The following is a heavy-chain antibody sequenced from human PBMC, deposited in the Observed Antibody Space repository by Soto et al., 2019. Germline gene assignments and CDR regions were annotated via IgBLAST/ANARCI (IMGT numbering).Heavy chain of an antibody. V-gene: IGHV3-48*03. Sequence: GASLSLSCSSSGFPFISYAMNWVRQTPGKGLEWVSYISSNGRYTNYADSVQGRFTISRDNARNSLSLEMHSLRVEDTAIYYCVRGGVVVTARRDCCGKGTLVTVS. CDR3: VRGGVVVTARRDC. CDR1: GFPFISYA. D-gene: IGHD2-21*02. J-gene: IGHJ4*02. CDR2: ISSNGRYT.